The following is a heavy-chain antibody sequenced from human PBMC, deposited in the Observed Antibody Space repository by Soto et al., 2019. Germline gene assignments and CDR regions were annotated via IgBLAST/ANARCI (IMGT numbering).Heavy chain of an antibody. V-gene: IGHV4-34*01. CDR1: GGSFSGYY. D-gene: IGHD2-15*01. CDR2: INHSGST. J-gene: IGHJ4*02. Sequence: SETLSLTCAVYGGSFSGYYWSWIRQPPGKGLEWIGEINHSGSTNYNPSLKSRVTISVDTSKNQFSLKLSSVTAADTAVYYCARGPVSVAATLFIDYWGQGTLVTVSS. CDR3: ARGPVSVAATLFIDY.